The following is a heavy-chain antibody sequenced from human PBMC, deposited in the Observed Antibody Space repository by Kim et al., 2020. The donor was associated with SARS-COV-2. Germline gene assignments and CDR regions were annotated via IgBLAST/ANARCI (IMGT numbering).Heavy chain of an antibody. Sequence: SETLSLTCTVSGGSIRNSTYYWGWIRQPPGKGLEWIGGIPSGGTTFYTPSLKSRVTISIDPPKNQFSLKLSSMTAADTAVYYCARGSRKPFINNDSWGQG. CDR2: IPSGGTT. CDR1: GGSIRNSTYY. CDR3: ARGSRKPFINNDS. J-gene: IGHJ4*02. V-gene: IGHV4-39*07. D-gene: IGHD3-10*01.